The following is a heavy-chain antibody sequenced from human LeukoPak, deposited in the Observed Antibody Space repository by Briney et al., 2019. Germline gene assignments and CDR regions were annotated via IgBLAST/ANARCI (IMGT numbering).Heavy chain of an antibody. CDR2: IYSGGST. Sequence: GGSLRLSCAASGFTVSSNYMSWVRQAPGKGLEWVSVIYSGGSTYYADSVKGRFTISRDNSKNTLYLQMNSLRAEDTAVYYCARDLDGDGIDYWGQGTLVTVSS. V-gene: IGHV3-66*01. J-gene: IGHJ4*02. CDR1: GFTVSSNY. CDR3: ARDLDGDGIDY. D-gene: IGHD4-17*01.